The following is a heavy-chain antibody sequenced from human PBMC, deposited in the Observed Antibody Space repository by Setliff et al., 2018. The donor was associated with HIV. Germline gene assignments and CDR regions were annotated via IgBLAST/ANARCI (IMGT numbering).Heavy chain of an antibody. J-gene: IGHJ6*02. CDR1: GGSIKNYY. V-gene: IGHV4-59*08. CDR2: IYYSGDT. Sequence: PSETLSLTCTVSGGSIKNYYWSWIRQSPEKGLEWIGYIYYSGDTNYNPSLRSRVTISVDTSQNRFSLRLTSVTAADTAVYYCARRSIVGSTRGYYYYALDVWGQGTTVTVSS. CDR3: ARRSIVGSTRGYYYYALDV. D-gene: IGHD1-26*01.